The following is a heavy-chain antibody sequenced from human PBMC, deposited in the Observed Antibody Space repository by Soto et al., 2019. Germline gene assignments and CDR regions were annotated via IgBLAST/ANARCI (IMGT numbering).Heavy chain of an antibody. Sequence: QLQLQESGSGLVKPTQTLSLTCAVSGGSIISGGYSWSWIRYPPGKGLEWIGYIYHSGSTYYNPSLKSRVTISVDRSKNQFSLKLSSVTAADTAVYYCARENNVLPGGYFDYWGQGTLVTVSS. J-gene: IGHJ4*02. CDR1: GGSIISGGYS. V-gene: IGHV4-30-2*01. CDR2: IYHSGST. D-gene: IGHD3-10*01. CDR3: ARENNVLPGGYFDY.